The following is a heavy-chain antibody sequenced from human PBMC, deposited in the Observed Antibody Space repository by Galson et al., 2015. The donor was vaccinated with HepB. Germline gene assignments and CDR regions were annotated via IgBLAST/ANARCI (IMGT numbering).Heavy chain of an antibody. D-gene: IGHD3-16*01. V-gene: IGHV3-30-3*01. Sequence: SLRLSCAASGFTFSSYAMHWVRQAPGKGLEWVAVISYDGSNKYYADSVKGRFTISRDNSKNTLYLQMNSLRAEDTAVYYCARDYEGVVVITFAFDIWGQGTMVTVSS. CDR3: ARDYEGVVVITFAFDI. J-gene: IGHJ3*02. CDR1: GFTFSSYA. CDR2: ISYDGSNK.